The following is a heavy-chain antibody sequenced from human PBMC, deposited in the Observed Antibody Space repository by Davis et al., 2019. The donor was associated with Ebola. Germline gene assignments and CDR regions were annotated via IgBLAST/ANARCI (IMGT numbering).Heavy chain of an antibody. D-gene: IGHD6-19*01. CDR2: LYSSGST. Sequence: GESLKISCAASGFTFDDYAMTWVRQAPGKGLEWVSLLYSSGSTFYADSVKGRFIISRDNYENTLYLQMNSLRVEDTAVYFCARDPSGGSGWSVGYYGMDVWGKGTTVTVSS. CDR1: GFTFDDYA. J-gene: IGHJ6*04. V-gene: IGHV3-53*01. CDR3: ARDPSGGSGWSVGYYGMDV.